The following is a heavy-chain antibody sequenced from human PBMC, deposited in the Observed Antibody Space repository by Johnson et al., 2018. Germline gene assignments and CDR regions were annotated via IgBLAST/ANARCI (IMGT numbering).Heavy chain of an antibody. D-gene: IGHD6-19*01. Sequence: VQLVESGTGLVKPSETLSLKCTVSDGSISGGSYYWTWIRQPAGKGLEWLGRVYTNGTTNYNPSLKSRVTIALDTCQQQFSRDLSSVTAADTSLVYCASGRLGSGWIEGFWIGGQGTMGNGAS. CDR3: ASGRLGSGWIEGFWI. CDR1: DGSISGGSYY. J-gene: IGHJ3*02. V-gene: IGHV4-61*02. CDR2: VYTNGTT.